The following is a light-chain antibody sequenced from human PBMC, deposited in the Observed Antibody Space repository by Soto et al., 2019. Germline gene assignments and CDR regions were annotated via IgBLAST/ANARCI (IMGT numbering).Light chain of an antibody. CDR2: EVS. CDR1: SSNVGSYNL. J-gene: IGLJ1*01. V-gene: IGLV2-23*02. Sequence: QSVLTQPASVSGSPGQSITISCTGTSSNVGSYNLVSWYQQHPGKAPKLMIYEVSKRPSGVSNRFSGSKSGNTASLTISGLQAEEEADYHCCSYAGSYTYVFGPGTKVTV. CDR3: CSYAGSYTYV.